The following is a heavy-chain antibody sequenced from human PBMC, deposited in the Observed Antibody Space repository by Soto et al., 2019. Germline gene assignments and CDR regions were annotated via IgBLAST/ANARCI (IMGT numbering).Heavy chain of an antibody. CDR2: IDWDDDK. D-gene: IGHD6-19*01. J-gene: IGHJ3*02. CDR1: GGSISSYYW. CDR3: ERIVAGLDAFDI. V-gene: IGHV2-70*11. Sequence: TLSLTCTVSGGSISSYYWSWIRQPPGKALEWLARIDWDDDKYYSTSLKTRLTISKDTSKNQVVLTMTNMDPVDTATYYCERIVAGLDAFDIWGQGTMVTVSS.